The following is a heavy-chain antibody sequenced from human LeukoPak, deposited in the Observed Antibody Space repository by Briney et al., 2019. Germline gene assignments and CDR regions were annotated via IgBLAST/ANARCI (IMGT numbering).Heavy chain of an antibody. V-gene: IGHV1-69*05. D-gene: IGHD2-2*02. Sequence: ASVKVSCKASGGTFSSYAISWVRQAPGQGLEWMGGIIPIFGTANYAQKFQGRVTITTDESTSTAYMELSSLRSEDTAVYYCARDHQGYCSSTSCYTGYFQHWGQGTLVTVSS. CDR3: ARDHQGYCSSTSCYTGYFQH. J-gene: IGHJ1*01. CDR2: IIPIFGTA. CDR1: GGTFSSYA.